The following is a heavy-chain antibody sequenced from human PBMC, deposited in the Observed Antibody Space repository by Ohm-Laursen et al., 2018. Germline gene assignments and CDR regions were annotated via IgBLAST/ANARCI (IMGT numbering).Heavy chain of an antibody. CDR1: GYTFTGYY. V-gene: IGHV1-2*02. D-gene: IGHD6-19*01. Sequence: SVKVSCKASGYTFTGYYMHWVRQAPGQGLEWMGWINPNSGGTNYAQKFQGRVTMTRDTSISTAYMELSRLRSDDTAVYYCARDNSSGLPNFDYWGQGTLVTVSS. CDR3: ARDNSSGLPNFDY. CDR2: INPNSGGT. J-gene: IGHJ4*02.